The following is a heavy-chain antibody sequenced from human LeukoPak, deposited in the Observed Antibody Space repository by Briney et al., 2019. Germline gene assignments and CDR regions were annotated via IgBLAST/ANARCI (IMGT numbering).Heavy chain of an antibody. Sequence: SETLSLTCTVSGGSISSSSYYWGWIRQPPGKGLEWIGSIYYSGSTYYNPSLKSRVTISVDTSKNQFSLKLSSVTAADTAVYYCARDTVTTFGVGLDYWGQGTRVTVSS. CDR3: ARDTVTTFGVGLDY. J-gene: IGHJ4*02. V-gene: IGHV4-39*07. CDR1: GGSISSSSYY. CDR2: IYYSGST. D-gene: IGHD4-17*01.